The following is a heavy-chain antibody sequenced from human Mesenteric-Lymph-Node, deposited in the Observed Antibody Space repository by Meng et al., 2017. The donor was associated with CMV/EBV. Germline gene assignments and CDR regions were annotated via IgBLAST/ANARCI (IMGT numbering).Heavy chain of an antibody. Sequence: SCKASGYTFTNYSVHWVRQAPGQGLEWMGIINPSGRSTSYAQKFQGRVTMTRDTSTSTIYMELSSLRSEDTAVYYCARDLGGNWYFDLWGRGTLVTVSS. D-gene: IGHD1-26*01. CDR3: ARDLGGNWYFDL. J-gene: IGHJ2*01. CDR2: INPSGRST. CDR1: GYTFTNYS. V-gene: IGHV1-46*01.